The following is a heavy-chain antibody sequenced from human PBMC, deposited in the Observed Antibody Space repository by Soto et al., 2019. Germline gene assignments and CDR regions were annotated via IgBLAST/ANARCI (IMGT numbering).Heavy chain of an antibody. D-gene: IGHD5-18*01. CDR3: ASRGYNYGPLDY. CDR2: LYYSGST. J-gene: IGHJ4*02. Sequence: SETLSLTCTVSGGSITGIVGYHWTWIRQPPGKGLKWIGYLYYSGSTNYNPSLKSRVTISGDTSKNQFSLNLTFFTAADTAVYYCASRGYNYGPLDYWGQGALVTVS. V-gene: IGHV4-61*08. CDR1: GGSITGIVGYH.